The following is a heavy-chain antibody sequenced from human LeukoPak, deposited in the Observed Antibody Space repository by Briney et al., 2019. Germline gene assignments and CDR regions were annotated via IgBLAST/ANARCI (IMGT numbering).Heavy chain of an antibody. D-gene: IGHD3-3*01. CDR3: ARVDVGDFWSGYFYYMDV. J-gene: IGHJ6*03. V-gene: IGHV1-2*04. CDR2: INPNSGGT. Sequence: ASVKVSCKASGYTFTGYYMHWVRQAPGQGLEWMGWINPNSGGTNYAQKFQGWVTMTRDTSISTAYMELSRLKSDDMAVYYCARVDVGDFWSGYFYYMDVWGKGTTVTVSS. CDR1: GYTFTGYY.